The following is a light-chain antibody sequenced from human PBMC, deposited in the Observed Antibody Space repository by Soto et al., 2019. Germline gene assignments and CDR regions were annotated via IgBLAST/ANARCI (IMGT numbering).Light chain of an antibody. CDR1: SGHSTYA. V-gene: IGLV4-69*01. CDR2: LNSDGSH. Sequence: QPVLTQLPSASASLGASVKLTCTLSSGHSTYAIAWHQQQPEKGPRYLMRLNSDGSHSKGDGIPDRFSGSSSGAERYLTISSLQSEDEADYYCQTWGTGIPVFGGGTKLTVL. CDR3: QTWGTGIPV. J-gene: IGLJ2*01.